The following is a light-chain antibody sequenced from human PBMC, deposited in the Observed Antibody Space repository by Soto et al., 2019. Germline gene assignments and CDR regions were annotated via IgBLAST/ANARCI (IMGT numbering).Light chain of an antibody. CDR2: DAS. CDR3: QQRSNWSRT. V-gene: IGKV1-5*01. J-gene: IGKJ1*01. Sequence: DIQMTQSTSTLSASVGDRVTITCRASQSISTWLAWYQQKPGKAPKLLIFDASTLQSGVPSRFSGSGSGTDFTLTISSLEPEDFAVYYCQQRSNWSRTFGQGTKVDIK. CDR1: QSISTW.